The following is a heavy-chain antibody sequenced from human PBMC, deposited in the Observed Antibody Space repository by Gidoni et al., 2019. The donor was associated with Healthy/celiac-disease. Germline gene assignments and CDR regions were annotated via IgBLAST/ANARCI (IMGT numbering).Heavy chain of an antibody. D-gene: IGHD6-19*01. CDR3: ARAGAVAGTQHYCYYYGMDV. J-gene: IGHJ6*02. CDR1: GFTFSSYR. CDR2: ISSSSSYI. Sequence: EVQLVESGGGLVKPGGSLRLACAASGFTFSSYRTNWVRQDPGKGLEWVSSISSSSSYIYYADSVKGRFTISRDNAKNSLYLQMNSLRAEDTAVYYCARAGAVAGTQHYCYYYGMDVWGQGTTVTVSS. V-gene: IGHV3-21*01.